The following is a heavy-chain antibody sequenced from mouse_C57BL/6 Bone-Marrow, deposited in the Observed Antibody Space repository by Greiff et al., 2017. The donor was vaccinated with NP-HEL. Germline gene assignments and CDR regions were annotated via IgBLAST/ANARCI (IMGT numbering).Heavy chain of an antibody. CDR1: GYTFTNYW. J-gene: IGHJ4*01. CDR3: ARRPQGGGYYYAMDY. Sequence: QVQLQQSGAELVRPGTSVKMSCKASGYTFTNYWIGWAKQRPGHGLEWIGDIYPGGGYTNYNEKFKGKATLTADKSSSTAYMQFSSLTSEDSAIYYCARRPQGGGYYYAMDYWGQGTSVTVSS. CDR2: IYPGGGYT. V-gene: IGHV1-63*01. D-gene: IGHD3-2*02.